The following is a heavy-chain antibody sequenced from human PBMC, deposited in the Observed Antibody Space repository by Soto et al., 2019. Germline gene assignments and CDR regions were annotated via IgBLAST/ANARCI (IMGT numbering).Heavy chain of an antibody. CDR3: AKDRGGGVPDAFDI. V-gene: IGHV3-23*01. CDR2: ISGSGTTT. J-gene: IGHJ3*02. Sequence: GGSLRLSCAASGFTSTNYVMNWVRQAPGKGLEWVSSISGSGTTTFYADSVKGRFIVSRDNSENTLYLRMNSLRGEDTALSECAKDRGGGVPDAFDIWGQGTMVTVSS. CDR1: GFTSTNYV. D-gene: IGHD2-8*01.